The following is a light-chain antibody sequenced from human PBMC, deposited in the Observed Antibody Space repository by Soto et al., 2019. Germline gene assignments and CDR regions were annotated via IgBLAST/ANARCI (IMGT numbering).Light chain of an antibody. CDR1: SSNIGAGYD. CDR2: GNS. J-gene: IGLJ2*01. Sequence: QAVVTQPPSVSGAPGQRVTISCTGSSSNIGAGYDVHWYQQLPGTAPKLLIYGNSNRPSGVPDRFSGSKSGTSASLAITGLQAEDEADYFCQSYASSLSGSVFGGGTKLPVL. CDR3: QSYASSLSGSV. V-gene: IGLV1-40*01.